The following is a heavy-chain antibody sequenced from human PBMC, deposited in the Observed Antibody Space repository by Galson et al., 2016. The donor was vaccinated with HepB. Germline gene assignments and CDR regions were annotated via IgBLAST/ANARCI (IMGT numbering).Heavy chain of an antibody. CDR1: GDSINTYY. V-gene: IGHV4-59*01. D-gene: IGHD5-18*01. CDR3: AMDTDAWVRLDH. J-gene: IGHJ5*02. CDR2: ISGSGVT. Sequence: SETLSLTCIVSGDSINTYYWSWIRQSPGKGMEWMGYISGSGVTNYNPSLKSRFTMSVDKSKNQFSPKLTSVNAADTAMYYCAMDTDAWVRLDHWGQGALVTVSS.